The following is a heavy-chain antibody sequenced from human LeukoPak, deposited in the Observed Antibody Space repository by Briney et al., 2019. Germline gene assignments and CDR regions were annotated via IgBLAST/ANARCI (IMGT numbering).Heavy chain of an antibody. V-gene: IGHV3-30-3*01. D-gene: IGHD4-17*01. CDR2: ISYDGSNK. Sequence: GGSLRLSCAASGFTFSSYAMHWVRQAPGKGLEWVAVISYDGSNKYFADSVKGRFTVSRDNSKNTLYLQMNSLRAEDTAVYYCARDFYGDYVCYYGMDVWGQGTTVTVSS. CDR3: ARDFYGDYVCYYGMDV. CDR1: GFTFSSYA. J-gene: IGHJ6*02.